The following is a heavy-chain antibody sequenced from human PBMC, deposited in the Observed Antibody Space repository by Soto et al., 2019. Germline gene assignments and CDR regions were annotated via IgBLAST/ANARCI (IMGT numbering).Heavy chain of an antibody. V-gene: IGHV4-34*01. CDR3: ARAVRDFWRGYSTTVATCFVY. CDR2: INHSGST. D-gene: IGHD3-3*01. J-gene: IGHJ4*02. CDR1: GGSFSGYY. Sequence: PSETLSLTCAVYGGSFSGYYWSWIRQPPGKGLEWIGEINHSGSTNYNPSLKSRVTISVDTSKNQFSLKLSSVTAADTAVYYCARAVRDFWRGYSTTVATCFVYWREAILISV.